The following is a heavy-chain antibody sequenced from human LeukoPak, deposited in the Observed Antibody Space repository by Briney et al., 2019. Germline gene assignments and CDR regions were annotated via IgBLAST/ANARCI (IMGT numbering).Heavy chain of an antibody. J-gene: IGHJ4*02. CDR2: INWNGGST. CDR3: ARGIRGSSWYYFDY. D-gene: IGHD6-13*01. Sequence: GGSLRLSYAASGFTFDDYGMSWVRQAPGKGLEWVSGINWNGGSTGYADSVKGRFTISRDNAKNSLYLQMNSLRAEDTALYHCARGIRGSSWYYFDYWGQGTLVTVSS. V-gene: IGHV3-20*01. CDR1: GFTFDDYG.